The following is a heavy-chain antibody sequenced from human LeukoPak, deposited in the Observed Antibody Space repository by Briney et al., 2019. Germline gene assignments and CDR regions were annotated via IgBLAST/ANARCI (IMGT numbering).Heavy chain of an antibody. CDR3: ARGEMITFGGVIVISTFDI. Sequence: ASVKVCCKTSGYTFTGYYIQWVRQAPGQGLEWMGYINPDSGGTNYAQEFQGRVTMTRDTSISTAYMELNRLRSDDTAVYYCARGEMITFGGVIVISTFDIWGQGTMVTVS. CDR1: GYTFTGYY. V-gene: IGHV1-2*02. J-gene: IGHJ3*02. D-gene: IGHD3-16*02. CDR2: INPDSGGT.